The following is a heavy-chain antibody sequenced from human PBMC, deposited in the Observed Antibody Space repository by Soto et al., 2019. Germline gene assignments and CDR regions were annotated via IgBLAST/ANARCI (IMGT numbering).Heavy chain of an antibody. CDR1: GYTFTGYY. CDR3: ARGSPSYSSSFYPYSGMDV. D-gene: IGHD6-6*01. Sequence: QVQLVQSGAEVKKPGASVKVSCKASGYTFTGYYMHWVRQAPGQGLEWMGWINPNSGGTNYAQKFQGWVTMTRDTSISTAYMELSRLRSDDTAVYYCARGSPSYSSSFYPYSGMDVWGQGTTVTVSS. CDR2: INPNSGGT. V-gene: IGHV1-2*04. J-gene: IGHJ6*02.